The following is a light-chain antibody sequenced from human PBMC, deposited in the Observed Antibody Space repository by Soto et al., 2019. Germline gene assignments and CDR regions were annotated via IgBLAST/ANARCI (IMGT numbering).Light chain of an antibody. CDR2: DAS. V-gene: IGKV3-15*01. CDR1: QSVGSN. CDR3: QQRSNWPLT. Sequence: EIVMTQSPATLSVSPGERVTLSCRARQSVGSNLAWYQQTPGQAPRVVIYDASTRATVIPARFSGSGSGTEFTLTISSLQSEDFAVYYCQQRSNWPLTFGGGTKVDI. J-gene: IGKJ4*01.